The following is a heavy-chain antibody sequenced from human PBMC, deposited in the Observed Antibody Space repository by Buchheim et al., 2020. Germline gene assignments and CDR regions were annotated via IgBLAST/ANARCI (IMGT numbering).Heavy chain of an antibody. V-gene: IGHV3-30*14. CDR2: ISYDGSNK. Sequence: QVQLVESGGGVVQPGRSLRLYCAASGFTFSSYAMHWVRQAPGKGLEWVAVISYDGSNKYYAYSVKGRFTISRDHSNNTLSLQMNSLRAEDTAVYYCARVSGDSDYWGQGTL. D-gene: IGHD3-10*01. CDR1: GFTFSSYA. CDR3: ARVSGDSDY. J-gene: IGHJ4*02.